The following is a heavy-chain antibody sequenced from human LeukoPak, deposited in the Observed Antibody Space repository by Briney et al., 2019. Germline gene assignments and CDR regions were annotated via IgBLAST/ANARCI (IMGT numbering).Heavy chain of an antibody. D-gene: IGHD5-12*01. CDR2: VSGSGGTT. Sequence: GGSLRLSCVASGFTFSNYAMSWVRQAPGKGLEWVSAVSGSGGTTYYADSVKGRFTISRDNSKSTLYLQMNSLRADDTALYYCAKDHDGYASGYYVEGTLDYWGQGTLVTVSS. CDR1: GFTFSNYA. J-gene: IGHJ4*02. V-gene: IGHV3-23*01. CDR3: AKDHDGYASGYYVEGTLDY.